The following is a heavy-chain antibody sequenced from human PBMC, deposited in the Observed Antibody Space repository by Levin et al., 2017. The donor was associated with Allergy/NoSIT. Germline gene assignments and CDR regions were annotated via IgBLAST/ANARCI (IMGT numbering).Heavy chain of an antibody. Sequence: GGSLRLSCAASGFSFNNAYMSWVRQAPGKGLEWVGRIKKKSDGGTTDNAAPVKGRFVVSRDDSKNTLYLQMINLKSEDTAVYYCTTSLFTDDACDIWGQGTMVTVSS. CDR3: TTSLFTDDACDI. CDR1: GFSFNNAY. CDR2: IKKKSDGGTT. J-gene: IGHJ3*02. V-gene: IGHV3-15*01.